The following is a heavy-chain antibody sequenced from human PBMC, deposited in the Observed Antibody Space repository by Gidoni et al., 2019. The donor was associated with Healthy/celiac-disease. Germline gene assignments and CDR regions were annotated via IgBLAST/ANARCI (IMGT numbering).Heavy chain of an antibody. CDR3: ARDLDSGSYYFRGGPDY. J-gene: IGHJ4*02. D-gene: IGHD1-26*01. CDR1: GLPFNYYG. V-gene: IGHV3-30*19. Sequence: QVQLVESGGGVVQPGRSMRLSCAASGLPFNYYGIHGVRQAPGKGLEWVAVISYDGSNKFYADSVKGRFTISRDNSKNTLYLQMNSLRAEDTAVYYCARDLDSGSYYFRGGPDYWGQGTLVTVSS. CDR2: ISYDGSNK.